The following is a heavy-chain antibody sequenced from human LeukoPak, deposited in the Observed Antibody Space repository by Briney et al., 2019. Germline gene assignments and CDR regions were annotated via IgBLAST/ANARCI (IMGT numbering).Heavy chain of an antibody. J-gene: IGHJ2*01. V-gene: IGHV3-53*01. D-gene: IGHD5-24*01. CDR2: IYSGGGT. CDR3: AQMAARTPSWYFDL. Sequence: GGSLRRSCAASGFTGSSNYMSWVRQAPGKGLEWVSVIYSGGGTYYADSVKGRFTISRDNSKNTLYLQMNSLRAEDTAVYYCAQMAARTPSWYFDLWGRGTLVTVSS. CDR1: GFTGSSNY.